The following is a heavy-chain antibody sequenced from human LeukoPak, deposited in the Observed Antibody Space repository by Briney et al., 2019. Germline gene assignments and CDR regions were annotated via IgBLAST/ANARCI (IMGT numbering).Heavy chain of an antibody. J-gene: IGHJ4*02. CDR2: IYYSGDNT. D-gene: IGHD2-2*01. CDR1: GFMFSNFA. CDR3: XKDXGQAVVPRRFDY. Sequence: QTGGSLRLSCAASGFMFSNFAMSWVRQAPGKGLEWVSTIYYSGDNTYSADSVKGRFTISRDNAKNTLYLQMNSLRAEDTAVYYCXKDXGQAVVPRRFDYWGQGTLVTVSS. V-gene: IGHV3-23*01.